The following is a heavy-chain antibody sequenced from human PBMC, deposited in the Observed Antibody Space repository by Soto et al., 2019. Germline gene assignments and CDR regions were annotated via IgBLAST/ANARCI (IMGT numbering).Heavy chain of an antibody. D-gene: IGHD4-17*01. V-gene: IGHV3-21*01. Sequence: EVQLVESGGGLVKPGGSLRLSCAASGFTFSSYSMNWVRQAPGKGLEWVSSISSSSSYIYYADSVKGRCTISRDNAKNSLYLQMNSLRAEDTAVYYCASAGDHDYAAASPWGQGTLVTVSS. CDR2: ISSSSSYI. J-gene: IGHJ5*02. CDR1: GFTFSSYS. CDR3: ASAGDHDYAAASP.